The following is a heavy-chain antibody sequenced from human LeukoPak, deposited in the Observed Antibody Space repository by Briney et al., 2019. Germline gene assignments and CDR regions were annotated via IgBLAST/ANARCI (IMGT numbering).Heavy chain of an antibody. D-gene: IGHD4-23*01. CDR3: ARANTIMTTVVTSFDS. CDR2: IGPNSGGT. Sequence: ASVKVSCKASGYTFTDYHIHWVRQAPGQGLEWMGWIGPNSGGTDYAQKFQGGVTMTRDTSISTAYLVLSRLASDDTAVYYCARANTIMTTVVTSFDSWGQGTLVTVSS. V-gene: IGHV1-2*02. J-gene: IGHJ4*02. CDR1: GYTFTDYH.